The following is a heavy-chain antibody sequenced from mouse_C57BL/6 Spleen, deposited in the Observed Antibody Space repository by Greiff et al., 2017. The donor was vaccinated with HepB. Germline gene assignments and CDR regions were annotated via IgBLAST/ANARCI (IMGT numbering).Heavy chain of an antibody. CDR2: FYPGSGSI. J-gene: IGHJ4*01. CDR1: GYTFTEYT. V-gene: IGHV1-62-2*01. CDR3: ARHGVYYGSSYERGYYAMDY. Sequence: VQLQQSGAELVKPGASVKLSCKASGYTFTEYTIHWVKQRSGQGLEWIGWFYPGSGSIKYNEKFKDKATLTADKSSSTVYMELSRLTSEDSAVYLCARHGVYYGSSYERGYYAMDYWGQGTSVTVSS. D-gene: IGHD1-1*01.